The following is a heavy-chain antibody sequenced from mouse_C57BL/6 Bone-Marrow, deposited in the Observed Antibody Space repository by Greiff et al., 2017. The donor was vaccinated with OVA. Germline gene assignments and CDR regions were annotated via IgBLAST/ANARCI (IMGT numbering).Heavy chain of an antibody. Sequence: VQLQQSGPELVKPGASVKISCKASGYTFTDYYMNWVKQSHGKSLEWIGDINPNNGGTSYNQKFKGKATLTVDKSSSTAYMELRSLTSEDSAVYYCARRGSYYGNFYFDYWGQGTTLTVSS. CDR2: INPNNGGT. V-gene: IGHV1-26*01. J-gene: IGHJ2*01. CDR1: GYTFTDYY. D-gene: IGHD2-1*01. CDR3: ARRGSYYGNFYFDY.